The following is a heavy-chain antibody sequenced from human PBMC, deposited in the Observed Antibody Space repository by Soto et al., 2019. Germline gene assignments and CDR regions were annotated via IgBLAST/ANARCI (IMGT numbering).Heavy chain of an antibody. D-gene: IGHD2-2*01. J-gene: IGHJ6*03. Sequence: QVQLVESGGGVVQPGRSLRLSCAASGFTFSSYGMHWVRQAPGKGLEWVAVISYDGSNKYYADSVKGRFTISRDNSKNTLYLQMNSLGAEDTAVYYCAKDRVVVVPAAMIPYYYYMDVWGKGTTVTVSS. CDR2: ISYDGSNK. CDR1: GFTFSSYG. CDR3: AKDRVVVVPAAMIPYYYYMDV. V-gene: IGHV3-30*18.